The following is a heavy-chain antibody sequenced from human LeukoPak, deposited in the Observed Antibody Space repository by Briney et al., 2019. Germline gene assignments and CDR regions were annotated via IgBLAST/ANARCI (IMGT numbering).Heavy chain of an antibody. V-gene: IGHV1-24*01. CDR2: FDPEDGET. CDR3: ATAGRLDYGDYGGNFDY. CDR1: GYSLTELS. D-gene: IGHD4-17*01. Sequence: ASVKVSCKVSGYSLTELSMHWVRQAPGKGLEWMGGFDPEDGETIYAQKFQGRVTMTEDTSTDTAYMELSSLRSEDTAVYYCATAGRLDYGDYGGNFDYWGQGTLVTVSS. J-gene: IGHJ4*02.